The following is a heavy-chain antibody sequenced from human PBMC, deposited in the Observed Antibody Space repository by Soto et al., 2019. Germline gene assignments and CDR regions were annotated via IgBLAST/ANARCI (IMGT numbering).Heavy chain of an antibody. CDR2: VTYNGDNT. Sequence: PGGSLRLSCAGSGFAFSCYAMTLVRQAPGKGLEWVSVVTYNGDNTYYADSVKGRFTTSRDNSKDTVDLQMNSLRAEDTAVYYCARYIRGTNVFYLDFWGPGAFFTVSS. D-gene: IGHD2-8*01. V-gene: IGHV3-23*01. CDR3: ARYIRGTNVFYLDF. J-gene: IGHJ4*02. CDR1: GFAFSCYA.